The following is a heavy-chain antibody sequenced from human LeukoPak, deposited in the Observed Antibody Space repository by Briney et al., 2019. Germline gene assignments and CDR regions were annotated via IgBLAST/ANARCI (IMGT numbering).Heavy chain of an antibody. CDR2: INPNSGGT. D-gene: IGHD3-3*01. J-gene: IGHJ3*02. V-gene: IGHV1-2*02. CDR3: ASGDDFWSGRNAFDI. CDR1: GYTFTGYY. Sequence: ASVKVSCKAPGYTFTGYYMHWVRQAPGQGLEWMGWINPNSGGTNYAQKFQGRVTMTRDTSISTAYMELSRLRSDDTAVYYCASGDDFWSGRNAFDIWGQGTMVTVSS.